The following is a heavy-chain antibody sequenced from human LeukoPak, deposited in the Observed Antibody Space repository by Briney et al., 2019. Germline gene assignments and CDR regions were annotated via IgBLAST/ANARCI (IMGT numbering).Heavy chain of an antibody. CDR1: GFPFSVSA. CDR2: ILSDGTNK. CDR3: ARTGESHAFDI. J-gene: IGHJ3*02. Sequence: GGSLRLSCAASGFPFSVSAMHWVRQAPGKGLEWVTLILSDGTNKYYTDSVKGRFTISRDNSKKTLYLEMNSLRVEDTAVYYCARTGESHAFDIWGQGTMVTVSS. V-gene: IGHV3-30*04. D-gene: IGHD1-26*01.